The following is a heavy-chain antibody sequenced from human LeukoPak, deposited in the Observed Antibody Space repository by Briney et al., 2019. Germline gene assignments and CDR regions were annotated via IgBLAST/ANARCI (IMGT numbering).Heavy chain of an antibody. CDR3: ARDPRSIVGARGALWD. Sequence: GGSLRLSCAASGFTFSSYWMSWVRQAPGKGLEWVANIKQDGSEKYYVDSVKGRFTISRDNAKNSLYLQMNSLRAEDTAVYYCARDPRSIVGARGALWDWGQGTLVTVSS. J-gene: IGHJ4*02. CDR1: GFTFSSYW. D-gene: IGHD1-26*01. V-gene: IGHV3-7*01. CDR2: IKQDGSEK.